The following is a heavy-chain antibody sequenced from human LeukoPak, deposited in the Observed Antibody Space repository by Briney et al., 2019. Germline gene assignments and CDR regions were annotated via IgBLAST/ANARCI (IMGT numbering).Heavy chain of an antibody. Sequence: ASVKVSCKASGYTFTGYYMHWVRQAPGQGLEWMGWINPNSGGTNYAQKFQGRVTMTRDTSISTAYMELSRLRSDDTAVYYCARETSCYLGDYYYYYMDVWGKGTTVTISS. D-gene: IGHD2-2*01. CDR1: GYTFTGYY. V-gene: IGHV1-2*02. CDR2: INPNSGGT. J-gene: IGHJ6*03. CDR3: ARETSCYLGDYYYYYMDV.